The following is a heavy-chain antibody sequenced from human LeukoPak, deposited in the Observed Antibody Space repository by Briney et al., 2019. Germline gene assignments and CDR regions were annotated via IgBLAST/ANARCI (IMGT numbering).Heavy chain of an antibody. CDR3: AKDQGFGYYDSSGYFPDY. CDR1: GFTFSSYA. V-gene: IGHV3-23*01. J-gene: IGHJ4*02. D-gene: IGHD3-22*01. CDR2: VSGSGDST. Sequence: GGSLRLSCAASGFTFSSYAMTWVRQAPGKGLEWVSAVSGSGDSTYYADSVKGRFTISRDNSKNTLYLQMNSLRAEDTAVYYCAKDQGFGYYDSSGYFPDYWGQGTLVTVSS.